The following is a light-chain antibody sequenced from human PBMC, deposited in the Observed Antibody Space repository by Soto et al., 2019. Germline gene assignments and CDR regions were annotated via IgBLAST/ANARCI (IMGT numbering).Light chain of an antibody. CDR1: QSIAGY. CDR3: QQSFSVPIT. Sequence: DLQMTHSPASVAASVRDIVTITCRASQSIAGYLSWYKQRPGKAPKFLIYSASSLQRGVPSRFSGSGSGTDFSLTINGLQPEDFATYFCQQSFSVPITFGQGTRLEIK. J-gene: IGKJ5*01. CDR2: SAS. V-gene: IGKV1-39*01.